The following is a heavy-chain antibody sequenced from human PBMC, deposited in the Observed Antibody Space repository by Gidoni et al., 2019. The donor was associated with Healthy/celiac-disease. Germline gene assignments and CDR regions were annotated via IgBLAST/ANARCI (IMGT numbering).Heavy chain of an antibody. D-gene: IGHD6-19*01. CDR3: ARVPVAVAGTYYYYGMDV. J-gene: IGHJ6*02. V-gene: IGHV4-39*07. CDR2: IYYSGSI. CDR1: GGSISSSSYY. Sequence: QLQLQESGPGLVKPSEPLSLTCTVSGGSISSSSYYWGWIRQPPGKGLEWIGSIYYSGSIYYNPSLKSRVTISVDTSKNQFSLKLSSVTAADTAVYYCARVPVAVAGTYYYYGMDVWGQGTTVTVSS.